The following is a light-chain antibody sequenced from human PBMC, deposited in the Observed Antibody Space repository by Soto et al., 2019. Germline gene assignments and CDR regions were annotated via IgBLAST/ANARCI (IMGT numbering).Light chain of an antibody. Sequence: IVLTHSPGTLSLSPGERAPLSCRSSQSVNSIYLAWYQQKPGQAPRLLIYGASSRATGIPDRFSGSGSGTDFTLTISRLEPEDFALYYCQQYGGSPRTFGQGTKVDIK. V-gene: IGKV3-20*01. CDR1: QSVNSIY. CDR3: QQYGGSPRT. CDR2: GAS. J-gene: IGKJ1*01.